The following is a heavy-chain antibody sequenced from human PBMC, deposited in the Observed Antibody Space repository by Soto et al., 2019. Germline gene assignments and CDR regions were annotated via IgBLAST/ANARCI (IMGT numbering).Heavy chain of an antibody. CDR3: ARDAGIHNWFDP. CDR1: GGSISSGGYY. CDR2: IYYGGST. Sequence: SETLSLTCTVSGGSISSGGYYWSWIRQHPGKGLEWIGYIYYGGSTYYNPSLKSRVTISVDTSKNQFSLKLSSVTAADTAVYYCARDAGIHNWFDPWGQGTLVTVSS. J-gene: IGHJ5*02. V-gene: IGHV4-31*03. D-gene: IGHD6-13*01.